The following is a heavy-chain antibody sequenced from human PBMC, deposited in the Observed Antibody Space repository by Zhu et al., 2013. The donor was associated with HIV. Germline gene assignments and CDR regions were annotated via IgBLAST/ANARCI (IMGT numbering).Heavy chain of an antibody. CDR3: ARGYCSGGSCLGNWFDP. J-gene: IGHJ5*02. Sequence: QVQLVQSGAEVKKPGASVRISCRASGYTFTNYFIHWLRQAPGQGLEWMGLINPSGGSTSYAQKFQGRVTMTRDTSTSTVYMELSSLRSEDTAVYYCARGYCSGGSCLGNWFDPWGQGTLVTVSS. CDR1: GYTFTNYF. V-gene: IGHV1-46*01. CDR2: INPSGGST. D-gene: IGHD2-15*01.